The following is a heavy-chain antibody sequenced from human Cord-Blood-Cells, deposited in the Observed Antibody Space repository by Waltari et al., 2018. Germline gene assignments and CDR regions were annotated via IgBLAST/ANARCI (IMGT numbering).Heavy chain of an antibody. CDR2: MNPNSGNT. CDR1: GYTFTSYD. CDR3: ARQYCSGGSCYQFDY. Sequence: QVQLVQSGAEVKKPGASVKVSCKASGYTFTSYDINWVRQATGQGLEWMGWMNPNSGNTGYAKKCQGRVTITRNTSISTAYMELSSLRSEDTAVYYCARQYCSGGSCYQFDYWGQGTLVTVSS. D-gene: IGHD2-15*01. V-gene: IGHV1-8*03. J-gene: IGHJ4*02.